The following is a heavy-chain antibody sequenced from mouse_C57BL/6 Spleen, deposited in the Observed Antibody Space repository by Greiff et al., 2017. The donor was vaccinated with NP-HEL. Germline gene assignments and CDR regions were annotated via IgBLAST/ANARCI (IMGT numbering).Heavy chain of an antibody. J-gene: IGHJ4*01. Sequence: VQLQQSGAELARPGASVKLSCKASGYTFTSYGISWVKQRTGQGLEWIGEIYPRSGNTYYNEKFKGKATLTVDKSSSTAYMELRSLTSENSEVYFCERCPTCDPPLDAMDDWGQGTSVTVSS. V-gene: IGHV1-81*01. CDR1: GYTFTSYG. CDR3: ERCPTCDPPLDAMDD. CDR2: IYPRSGNT. D-gene: IGHD1-2*01.